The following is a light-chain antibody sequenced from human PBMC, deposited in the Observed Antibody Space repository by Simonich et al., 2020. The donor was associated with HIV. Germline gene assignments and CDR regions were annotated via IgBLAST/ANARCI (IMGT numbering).Light chain of an antibody. CDR3: GTWDSSLSAGV. CDR2: DND. J-gene: IGLJ3*02. CDR1: SSNMGNNY. V-gene: IGLV1-51*01. Sequence: QSVLTQPPSVSAAPGQKVTISCSGSSSNMGNNYVPWYQQLPGTAPKLHIYDNDNGPSGFRDRFSGAKSGTSATLGITGHQTGDEADYYCGTWDSSLSAGVFGGRTKLTVL.